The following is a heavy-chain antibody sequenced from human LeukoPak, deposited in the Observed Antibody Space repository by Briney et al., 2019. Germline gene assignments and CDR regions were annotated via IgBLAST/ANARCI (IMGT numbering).Heavy chain of an antibody. J-gene: IGHJ6*02. Sequence: SETLSLTCTVSGGSISGCYWSWIRQPPGKGLEWIGYIYYSGSTDYNPSLKSRVTISVDTSKNQFSLKLSSVTAADTAVYYCARYPGGYYGMDVWGQGTTVTVSS. CDR1: GGSISGCY. V-gene: IGHV4-59*01. CDR3: ARYPGGYYGMDV. CDR2: IYYSGST. D-gene: IGHD3-10*01.